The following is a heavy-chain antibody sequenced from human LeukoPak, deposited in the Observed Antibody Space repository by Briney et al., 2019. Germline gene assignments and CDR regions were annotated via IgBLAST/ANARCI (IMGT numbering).Heavy chain of an antibody. CDR3: ARDYYDILTGYPQGMDV. D-gene: IGHD3-9*01. CDR1: GYTFTSYA. Sequence: ASVKVSCKASGYTFTSYAMHWVRQAPGQRLEWMGWINTGNGNTKNSQKFQGRVTITRDTSANTTYMELSSLRSEDTAVYYCARDYYDILTGYPQGMDVWGKGTTVTVSS. V-gene: IGHV1-3*04. J-gene: IGHJ6*04. CDR2: INTGNGNT.